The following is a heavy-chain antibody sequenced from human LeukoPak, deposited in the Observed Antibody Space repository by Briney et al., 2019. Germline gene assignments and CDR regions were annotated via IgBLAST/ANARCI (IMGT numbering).Heavy chain of an antibody. D-gene: IGHD3-10*01. Sequence: GGSLRLSCAASGFTFSSYAMHWVRQAPGKGLAGVAVISYDGSNKYYADSVKGRFTISRDNSKNTLYLQMNSLTAEDTAVYYCARDYGSGSYYYYGMDVWGKGTTVTVSS. CDR3: ARDYGSGSYYYYGMDV. V-gene: IGHV3-30*04. CDR2: ISYDGSNK. CDR1: GFTFSSYA. J-gene: IGHJ6*04.